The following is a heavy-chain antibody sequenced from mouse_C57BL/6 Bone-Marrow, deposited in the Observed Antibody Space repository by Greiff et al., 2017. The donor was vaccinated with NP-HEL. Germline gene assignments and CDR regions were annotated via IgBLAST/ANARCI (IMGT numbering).Heavy chain of an antibody. D-gene: IGHD1-1*01. J-gene: IGHJ2*01. Sequence: EVQLQQSGPELVKPGASVKMSCKASGYTFTDYNMHWVKQSHGKSLEWIGYINPNNGGTSYNQKFKGKATLTVNQSSSTAYKERRSLTSEDAAVYYCARYYGSSLGYWGQGTTLTVSS. CDR2: INPNNGGT. V-gene: IGHV1-22*01. CDR3: ARYYGSSLGY. CDR1: GYTFTDYN.